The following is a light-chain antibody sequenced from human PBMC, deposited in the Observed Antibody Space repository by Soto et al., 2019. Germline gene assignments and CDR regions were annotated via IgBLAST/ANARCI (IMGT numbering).Light chain of an antibody. CDR1: QTIDIC. CDR2: AAS. CDR3: QQSYSNPRT. V-gene: IGKV1-39*01. Sequence: DIQMTQSPSSLSASVGDRVIITCRSSQTIDICLNWYQQKPGKAPKLLIYAASRLQSGVPSRFSGSGSGTDFTLTVSSLQPEDFAIYYCQQSYSNPRTFGQGTKVEMK. J-gene: IGKJ1*01.